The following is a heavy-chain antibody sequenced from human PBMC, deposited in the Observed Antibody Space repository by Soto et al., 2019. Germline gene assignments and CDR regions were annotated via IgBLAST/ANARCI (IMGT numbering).Heavy chain of an antibody. V-gene: IGHV3-13*01. D-gene: IGHD5-18*01. CDR1: GFTFSSYD. J-gene: IGHJ6*02. CDR2: IGTAGDT. CDR3: EGGPYRYGPYYYYYGMDV. Sequence: HPGGSLRLSCAASGFTFSSYDMHWVRQATGKGLEWVSAIGTAGDTYYPGSVKGRFTISRENAKNSLYLQMNSLRAGDTAVYYCEGGPYRYGPYYYYYGMDVWGHGTTVNVSS.